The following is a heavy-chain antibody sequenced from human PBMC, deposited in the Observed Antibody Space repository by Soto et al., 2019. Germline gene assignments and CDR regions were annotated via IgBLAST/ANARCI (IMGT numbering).Heavy chain of an antibody. CDR3: AKEGSYSSGWLTYFDY. V-gene: IGHV3-23*01. J-gene: IGHJ4*02. Sequence: GGSLRLSCAASGFTFSSYAMSWVRQAPGKGLEWVSAISGSGGRTYHADSVKGRFTISRDNSKNTLYLQMNSLRAEDTAVYYCAKEGSYSSGWLTYFDYWGQGTLVTVSS. CDR2: ISGSGGRT. CDR1: GFTFSSYA. D-gene: IGHD6-19*01.